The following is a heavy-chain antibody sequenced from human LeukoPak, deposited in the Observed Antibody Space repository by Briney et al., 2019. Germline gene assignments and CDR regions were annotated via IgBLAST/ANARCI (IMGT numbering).Heavy chain of an antibody. CDR3: AKGAPTDFWSGSPYDYYYYMDV. CDR2: ISWDGGST. Sequence: GGSLRLSCAASGFTFDDYTMHWVRQAPGKGLEWVSLISWDGGSTYYADSVKGRFTISRDNSKNSLYLQMNSLRTEDTALYYCAKGAPTDFWSGSPYDYYYYMDVWGKGTTVTVSS. V-gene: IGHV3-43*01. CDR1: GFTFDDYT. D-gene: IGHD3-3*01. J-gene: IGHJ6*03.